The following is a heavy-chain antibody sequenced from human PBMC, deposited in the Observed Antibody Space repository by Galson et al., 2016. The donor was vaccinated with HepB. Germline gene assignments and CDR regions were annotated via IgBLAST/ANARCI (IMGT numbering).Heavy chain of an antibody. CDR2: LYYSGST. CDR3: TSRPPSYTTSWYY. D-gene: IGHD6-13*01. Sequence: ETLSLTCTVPGGSVSSSSYYWGWIRQPPGKGLEWIGSLYYSGSTYYNPSLKSRVTISVDSSKNQFSLRLTSVTAADTAVYYCTSRPPSYTTSWYYWGQGTLVTISA. V-gene: IGHV4-39*01. J-gene: IGHJ4*02. CDR1: GGSVSSSSYY.